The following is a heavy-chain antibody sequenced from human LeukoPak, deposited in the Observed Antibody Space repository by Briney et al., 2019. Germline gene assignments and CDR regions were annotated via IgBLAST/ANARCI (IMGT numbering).Heavy chain of an antibody. V-gene: IGHV5-51*01. Sequence: GESLKISCKGSGYSFTSYWIGWVRQMPGKGLEWMGIIYPGDSDTRYSPSFQGQVTISADKSISTAYLQWSSLKASDTAMYYCARAVGDSSGYHDFDYWGQGTLVTVSS. CDR1: GYSFTSYW. CDR2: IYPGDSDT. J-gene: IGHJ4*02. CDR3: ARAVGDSSGYHDFDY. D-gene: IGHD3-22*01.